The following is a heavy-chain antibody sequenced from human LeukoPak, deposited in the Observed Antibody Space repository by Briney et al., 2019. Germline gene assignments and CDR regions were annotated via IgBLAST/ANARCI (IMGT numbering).Heavy chain of an antibody. D-gene: IGHD4/OR15-4a*01. Sequence: GGSLRLSCTVSGFTVSSDSMSWVRQAPGKGLEWVSFIYSGGSTHYSDSVKGRFTISRDNSKNTLYLQMNSLRSEDTAVYYCARRAGAYSHPYDYWGQGTLVTVSS. CDR3: ARRAGAYSHPYDY. J-gene: IGHJ4*02. V-gene: IGHV3-53*01. CDR2: IYSGGST. CDR1: GFTVSSDS.